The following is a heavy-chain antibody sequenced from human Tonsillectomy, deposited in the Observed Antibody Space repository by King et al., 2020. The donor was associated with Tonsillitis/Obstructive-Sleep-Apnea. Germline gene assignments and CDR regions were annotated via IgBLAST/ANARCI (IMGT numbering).Heavy chain of an antibody. V-gene: IGHV4-31*03. CDR1: GGSISSGGYY. CDR2: IYYSGST. D-gene: IGHD4-17*01. CDR3: ARENYGDYGPNVGAFDI. Sequence: LQLQESGPGPVKPSQTLSLTCTVSGGSISSGGYYWSWIRQHPGKGLEWIGYIYYSGSTYYNPSLKSRVSISVDTSKNQFSLKLSSVTAADTALYYCARENYGDYGPNVGAFDIWGQGTMVTVSS. J-gene: IGHJ3*02.